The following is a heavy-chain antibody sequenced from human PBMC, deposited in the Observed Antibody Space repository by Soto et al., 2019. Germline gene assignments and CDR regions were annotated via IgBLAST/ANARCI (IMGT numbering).Heavy chain of an antibody. V-gene: IGHV3-30-3*01. CDR3: AAPRNPSHWFDP. CDR1: GFTFSSYA. D-gene: IGHD2-2*01. CDR2: ISYDGSNK. Sequence: GGSLRLSCAASGFTFSSYAMHWVRQAPGKGLEWVAVISYDGSNKYYADSVKGRFTISRDNSKNTLYLQMNSLRAEDTAVYYCAAPRNPSHWFDPWGQGTLVTVSS. J-gene: IGHJ5*02.